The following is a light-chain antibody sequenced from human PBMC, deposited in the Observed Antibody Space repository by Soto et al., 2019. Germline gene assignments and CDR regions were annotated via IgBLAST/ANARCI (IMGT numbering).Light chain of an antibody. CDR2: AAS. CDR1: QTVSIY. Sequence: DIQMTQSPSSLSASVADRVTITCRASQTVSIYLNWYRQKPGKAPELLIFAASDLQSGVPSRFSGSGSGTDFTLTINSLQPEDFATYYCQQTYSSPQTFGQGTKVEIK. V-gene: IGKV1-39*01. CDR3: QQTYSSPQT. J-gene: IGKJ1*01.